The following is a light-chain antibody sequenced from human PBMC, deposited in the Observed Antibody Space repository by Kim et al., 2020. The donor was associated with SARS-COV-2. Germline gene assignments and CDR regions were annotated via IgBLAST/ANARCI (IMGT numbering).Light chain of an antibody. J-gene: IGKJ3*01. Sequence: ASVGDRVTITCRASQCISSYLAWYQQKPGKAPKLLIYAASTLQSGVSLRFSGSGSGTEFTLTIISLQPEDFATYYCQQLNTFPPTFGPGTKVDIK. CDR2: AAS. CDR3: QQLNTFPPT. CDR1: QCISSY. V-gene: IGKV1-9*01.